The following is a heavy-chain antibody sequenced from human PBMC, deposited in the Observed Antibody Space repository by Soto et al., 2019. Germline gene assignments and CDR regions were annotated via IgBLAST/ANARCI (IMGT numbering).Heavy chain of an antibody. Sequence: ASVKVSCKASGYTFTSYAMHWVRQAPGQRLEWMGWINAGNGNTKYSQKFQGRVTITRDTSASTAYMELSSLRSEDTAVYYCARDMTTVTPVFDYWGQGTLVTVSS. CDR1: GYTFTSYA. V-gene: IGHV1-3*01. CDR2: INAGNGNT. J-gene: IGHJ4*02. CDR3: ARDMTTVTPVFDY. D-gene: IGHD4-17*01.